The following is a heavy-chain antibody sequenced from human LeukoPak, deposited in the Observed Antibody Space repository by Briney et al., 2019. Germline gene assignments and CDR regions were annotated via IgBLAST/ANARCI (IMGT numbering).Heavy chain of an antibody. CDR3: AKGDTTWELPHDY. J-gene: IGHJ4*02. CDR1: GFTFSSFN. Sequence: GGSLRLSCAASGFTFSSFNMNWVRQAPGKAMEWVSSITSSGTHIFYADSVRGRFTISRDNSKNTLYLQMNSLRAEDTAVYYCAKGDTTWELPHDYWGQGTLVTVSS. CDR2: ITSSGTHI. V-gene: IGHV3-21*04. D-gene: IGHD1-26*01.